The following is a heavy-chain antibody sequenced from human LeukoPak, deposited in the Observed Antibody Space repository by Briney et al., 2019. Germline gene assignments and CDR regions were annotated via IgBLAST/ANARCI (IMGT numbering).Heavy chain of an antibody. Sequence: GGSLRLSCAASGFTFSSDSMNWVRQAPGKGLDWVSSISSSSSYIYYADSVKGRFTISRDNAKNSLYLQMNSLRAEDTAVYYCAREGGSGFDYWGQGTLVTVSS. J-gene: IGHJ4*02. V-gene: IGHV3-21*01. CDR1: GFTFSSDS. D-gene: IGHD3-16*01. CDR3: AREGGSGFDY. CDR2: ISSSSSYI.